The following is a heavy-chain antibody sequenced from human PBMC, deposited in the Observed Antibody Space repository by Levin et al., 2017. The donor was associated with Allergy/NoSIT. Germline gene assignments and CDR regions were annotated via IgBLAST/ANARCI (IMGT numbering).Heavy chain of an antibody. V-gene: IGHV1-3*01. CDR3: ARGSSSWHFDY. CDR1: GYTFTSYT. CDR2: INAGNGNT. J-gene: IGHJ4*02. D-gene: IGHD6-13*01. Sequence: EASVKVSCKASGYTFTSYTMHWVRQAPGQRLEWMGWINAGNGNTKYSQKFQGRVTITRDTSASTTYTELSSLRSEDTAVYYCARGSSSWHFDYWGQGTLVTVSS.